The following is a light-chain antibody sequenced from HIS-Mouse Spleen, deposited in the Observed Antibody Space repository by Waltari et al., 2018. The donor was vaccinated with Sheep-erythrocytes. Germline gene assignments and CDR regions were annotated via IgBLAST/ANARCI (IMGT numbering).Light chain of an antibody. J-gene: IGLJ3*02. CDR3: CSYAGSSTPWV. Sequence: QSALTQPASVSGSPGQSITISCTGTSSDVGSYNLFSWYQQHPGKAPKLMIYEGSKRPSRVSNRFSGYKSGNTASLTISGLQAEDGADYSCCSYAGSSTPWVLGGGTKLTVL. CDR2: EGS. CDR1: SSDVGSYNL. V-gene: IGLV2-23*01.